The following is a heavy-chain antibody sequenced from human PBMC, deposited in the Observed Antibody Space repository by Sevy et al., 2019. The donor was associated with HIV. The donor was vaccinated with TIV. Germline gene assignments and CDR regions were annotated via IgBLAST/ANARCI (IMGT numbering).Heavy chain of an antibody. CDR1: GFTFSSYG. J-gene: IGHJ6*02. Sequence: GGSLRLSCAASGFTFSSYGMHWVRQAPGKGLEWVAVISYDGSNKYYADSVKGRFTISRDNSKNTLYLQMNSLRAEDTAAYYCAKDLAPYYYYYYGMDVWGQGTTVTVSS. CDR3: AKDLAPYYYYYYGMDV. V-gene: IGHV3-30*18. D-gene: IGHD3-16*01. CDR2: ISYDGSNK.